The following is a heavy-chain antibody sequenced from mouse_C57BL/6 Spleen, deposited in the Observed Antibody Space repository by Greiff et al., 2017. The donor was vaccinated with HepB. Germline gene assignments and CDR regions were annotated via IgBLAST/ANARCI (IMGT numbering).Heavy chain of an antibody. J-gene: IGHJ4*01. V-gene: IGHV1-59*01. CDR2: IDPSDSYT. CDR1: GYTFTSYW. Sequence: QVQLKQPGAELVRPGTSVKLSCKASGYTFTSYWMHWVKQRPGQGLEWIGVIDPSDSYTNYNQKFKGKATLTVDTSSSTAYMQLSSLTSEDSAVYYCVKGGDYAMDYWGQGTSVTVSS. CDR3: VKGGDYAMDY.